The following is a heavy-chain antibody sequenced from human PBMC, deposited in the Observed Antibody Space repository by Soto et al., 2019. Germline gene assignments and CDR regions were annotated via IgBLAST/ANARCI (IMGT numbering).Heavy chain of an antibody. CDR2: ISAYNGNT. CDR3: AREDDYGDYVYEY. V-gene: IGHV1-18*01. CDR1: GYAFTSHG. Sequence: DSMKVSCKASGYAFTSHGIIWVRQAPGQGLEWMGWISAYNGNTNYAQKLQGRVTMTTDTSTSTAYMELRSLRSDDTAVYYCAREDDYGDYVYEYWGQGTLVTVSS. D-gene: IGHD4-17*01. J-gene: IGHJ4*02.